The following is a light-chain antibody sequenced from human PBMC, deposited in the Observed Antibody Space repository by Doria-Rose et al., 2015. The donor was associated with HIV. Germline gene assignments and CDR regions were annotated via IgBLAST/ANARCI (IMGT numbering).Light chain of an antibody. CDR3: QQYYDTPS. J-gene: IGKJ3*01. Sequence: DIRLTQSPESLGMSLGERATLNCKSNQSLLYTSKNYLAWCQQKPGQPPKLLIYWASTRQSGVPARFSGSGSGTDFTLTISSLEAEDVAVYYCQQYYDTPSFGPGTTVDIK. CDR1: QSLLYTSKNY. V-gene: IGKV4-1*01. CDR2: WAS.